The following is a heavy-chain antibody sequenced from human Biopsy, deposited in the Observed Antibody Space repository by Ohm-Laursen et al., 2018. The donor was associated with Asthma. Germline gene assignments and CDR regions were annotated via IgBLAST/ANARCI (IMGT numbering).Heavy chain of an antibody. J-gene: IGHJ2*01. Sequence: SDTLSLTCLVSGDAMSTSGSYWGWIRQSPGKGLEWIGSIYYSGRTHYNPSLESRVTISADTSKNHFSLKVTSVTAADTAVYYCARAVSSSSYWYFDLWGRGDLVTVSS. V-gene: IGHV4-39*02. D-gene: IGHD6-6*01. CDR1: GDAMSTSGSY. CDR2: IYYSGRT. CDR3: ARAVSSSSYWYFDL.